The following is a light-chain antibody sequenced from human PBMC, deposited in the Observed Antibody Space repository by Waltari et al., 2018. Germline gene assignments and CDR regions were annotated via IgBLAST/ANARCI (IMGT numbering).Light chain of an antibody. Sequence: QSALIQPRSVSGSPGQSVTISCTGSSSDVGGYNYVTWYQNHPGKAPKLILYDVSKRPSGVPDRFSGSKSGSTASLTISGLQAEDEAVYYCCSYARSRTLLFGGGTELTVL. CDR3: CSYARSRTLL. V-gene: IGLV2-11*01. CDR1: SSDVGGYNY. J-gene: IGLJ3*02. CDR2: DVS.